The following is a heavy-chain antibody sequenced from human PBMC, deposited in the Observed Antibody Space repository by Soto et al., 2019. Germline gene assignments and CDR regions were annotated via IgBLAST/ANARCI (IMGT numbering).Heavy chain of an antibody. CDR1: GGSISSGGYY. V-gene: IGHV4-31*03. J-gene: IGHJ3*02. CDR2: IYYSGST. D-gene: IGHD2-15*01. Sequence: SETLSLTCTVSGGSISSGGYYWSWIRQHPGKGLEWIGYIYYSGSTYYNPSLKSRVTISVDTSKNQFSLKLSSVTAADTAVYYCAISVVVVVAANIDAFDIWGQGTMVTVSS. CDR3: AISVVVVVAANIDAFDI.